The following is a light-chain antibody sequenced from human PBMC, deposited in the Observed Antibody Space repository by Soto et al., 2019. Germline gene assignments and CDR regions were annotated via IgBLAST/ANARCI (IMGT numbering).Light chain of an antibody. CDR3: QQYGRSPPIT. Sequence: EIVLTQSSGTLSLSPGERATLSCRASQSVSSSYLAWYQQKPGQAPRLLIYGASSRATGIPDRFSGSGSGTNFTITISRMEPEDFAVYYCQQYGRSPPITFGQGTRLEIK. V-gene: IGKV3-20*01. J-gene: IGKJ5*01. CDR2: GAS. CDR1: QSVSSSY.